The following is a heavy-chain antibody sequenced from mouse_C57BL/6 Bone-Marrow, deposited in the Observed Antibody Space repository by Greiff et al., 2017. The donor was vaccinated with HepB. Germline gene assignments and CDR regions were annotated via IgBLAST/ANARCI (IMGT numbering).Heavy chain of an antibody. V-gene: IGHV3-6*01. CDR3: ARELGGDRYFDV. D-gene: IGHD3-1*01. J-gene: IGHJ1*03. CDR1: GYSITSGYY. Sequence: VQLQESGPGLVKPSQSLSLTCSVTGYSITSGYYWNWIRQFPGNKLEWKGYISYDGSNNYNPSLKNRISITRDTSKNQFFLKLNSMTTEDTATYYCARELGGDRYFDVWGTGTTVTVSS. CDR2: ISYDGSN.